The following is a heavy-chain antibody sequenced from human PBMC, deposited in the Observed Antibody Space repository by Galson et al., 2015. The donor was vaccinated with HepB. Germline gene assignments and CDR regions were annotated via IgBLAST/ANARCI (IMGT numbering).Heavy chain of an antibody. CDR1: GFTFNSYA. D-gene: IGHD3-22*01. CDR3: AKDGYYYDTSGHYFVGWYFDH. CDR2: ISGSGGST. V-gene: IGHV3-23*01. J-gene: IGHJ2*01. Sequence: SLRLSCAASGFTFNSYAMNWVRQAPGKGLEWVSAISGSGGSTYYVDSVKGRFTISRDNSKKTLYLQMHSLEAEDTAVYYCAKDGYYYDTSGHYFVGWYFDHWGRGTLVTVSS.